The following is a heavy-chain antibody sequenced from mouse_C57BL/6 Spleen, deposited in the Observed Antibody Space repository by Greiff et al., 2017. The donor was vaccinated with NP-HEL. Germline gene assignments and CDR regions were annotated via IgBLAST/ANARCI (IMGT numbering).Heavy chain of an antibody. V-gene: IGHV5-4*03. CDR3: ASEGDYYGSSHFDD. J-gene: IGHJ2*01. CDR2: ISDGGSST. Sequence: DVMLVESGGGLVKPGGSLKLSCAASGFTFSSYAMSWVRQTPEKRLEWVATISDGGSSTYYADNVKGRFTISRDNAKNNLYLQMSHLKSEDTAMYYCASEGDYYGSSHFDDWGKGTTLTVSS. D-gene: IGHD1-1*01. CDR1: GFTFSSYA.